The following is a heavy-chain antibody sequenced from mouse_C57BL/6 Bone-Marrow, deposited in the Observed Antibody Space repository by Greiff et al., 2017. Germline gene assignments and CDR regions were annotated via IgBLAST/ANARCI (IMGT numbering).Heavy chain of an antibody. CDR2: IHPGSGGT. J-gene: IGHJ2*01. D-gene: IGHD4-1*01. CDR1: VSAFPHYF. CDR3: ARGNWAIYFDY. Sequence: QVQLQQSGAELFRPLTSVPFSFPSSVSAFPHYFIELLKHLPGPGLDWIGVIHPGSGGTNYNEKFTGKATLPADKSSSTAYMQLSSLTSEDSAVYFCARGNWAIYFDYWGQGTTLTVSS. V-gene: IGHV1-54*01.